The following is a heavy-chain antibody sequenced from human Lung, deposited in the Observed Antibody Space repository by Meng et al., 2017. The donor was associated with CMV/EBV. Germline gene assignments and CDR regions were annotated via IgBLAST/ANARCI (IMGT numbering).Heavy chain of an antibody. Sequence: QVQLVQLGFWCKKPGASGKVSCKASGYTFTSYAMNWVRQAPGQGLEWMGWINTNTGNPTYAQGFTGRFVFSLDTSVSTAYLQISSLKAADTAVYYCARLYCSGGSCYTIDYWGQGTLVTVSS. V-gene: IGHV7-4-1*02. J-gene: IGHJ4*02. D-gene: IGHD2-15*01. CDR1: GYTFTSYA. CDR2: INTNTGNP. CDR3: ARLYCSGGSCYTIDY.